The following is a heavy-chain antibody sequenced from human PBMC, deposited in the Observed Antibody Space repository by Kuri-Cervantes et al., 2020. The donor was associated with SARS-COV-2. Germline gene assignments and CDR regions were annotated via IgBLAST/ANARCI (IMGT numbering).Heavy chain of an antibody. D-gene: IGHD3-22*01. CDR1: GYSISSGYY. CDR3: ARGGNYYDSSGYYLLFDY. V-gene: IGHV4-61*01. CDR2: IYYSGST. J-gene: IGHJ4*02. Sequence: SQTLSLTCAVSGYSISSGYYWGWIRQPPGQGLERIGYIYYSGSTNYKPSLKSRVTISVDTSKNQFPLKLSSVTAADTAVYYWARGGNYYDSSGYYLLFDYWGQGTLVTVSS.